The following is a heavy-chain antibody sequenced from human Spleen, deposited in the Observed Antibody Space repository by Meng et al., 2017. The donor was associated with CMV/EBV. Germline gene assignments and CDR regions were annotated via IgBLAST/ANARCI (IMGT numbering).Heavy chain of an antibody. CDR3: ARDQYLGGMDV. CDR1: GFTFSTYD. V-gene: IGHV3-13*01. J-gene: IGHJ6*02. D-gene: IGHD4-11*01. Sequence: GESLKISCTASGFTFSTYDFHWVRQPTGKGLEWVSSIGTVGDTYSIGSVKGRFTISRDNSKNTLYLQMNSLRAEDTAVYYCARDQYLGGMDVWGQGTTVTVSS. CDR2: IGTVGDT.